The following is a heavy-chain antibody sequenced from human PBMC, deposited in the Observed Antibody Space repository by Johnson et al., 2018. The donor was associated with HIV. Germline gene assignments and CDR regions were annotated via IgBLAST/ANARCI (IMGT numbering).Heavy chain of an antibody. J-gene: IGHJ3*02. Sequence: QEKLVESGGGLVKPGGSLRLSCAPSGFTFSDYYMSWMRQAPGQGLEWVSYISSSGSNIYKADSVKGRFTISGDNAKNSLFLQMNSLRAEDTAVYYCARVGANFDAFDIWGQGTMVTVSS. CDR3: ARVGANFDAFDI. CDR2: ISSSGSNI. CDR1: GFTFSDYY. D-gene: IGHD4/OR15-4a*01. V-gene: IGHV3-11*04.